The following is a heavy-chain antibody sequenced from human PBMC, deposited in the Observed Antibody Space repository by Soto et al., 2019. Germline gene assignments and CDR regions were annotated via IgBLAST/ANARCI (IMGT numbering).Heavy chain of an antibody. D-gene: IGHD3-16*01. CDR2: ISYDGSNK. V-gene: IGHV3-30*18. CDR1: GFTFSSYG. Sequence: SGGSLRLSCAASGFTFSSYGMHWVRQAPGKGLEWVAVISYDGSNKYYADSVKGRFTISRDNSKNTLYLQMNSLRAEDTAVYYCAKAYDYIWGRPIDAFDIWGQGTMVTVSS. J-gene: IGHJ3*02. CDR3: AKAYDYIWGRPIDAFDI.